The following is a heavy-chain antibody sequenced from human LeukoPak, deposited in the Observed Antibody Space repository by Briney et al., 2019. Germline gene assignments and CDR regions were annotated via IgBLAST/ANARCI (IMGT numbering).Heavy chain of an antibody. D-gene: IGHD3-10*01. CDR1: GFTFISYW. CDR3: ARGFMVRGVTSTFDY. CDR2: INGYGSST. Sequence: GGSLRLSCAASGFTFISYWMHWVRQAPGKGLVWVSRINGYGSSTDFADSVKGRFTISRDNAKNTLYLQMNSLRAEDTAVYYCARGFMVRGVTSTFDYWGQGTLVTVSS. V-gene: IGHV3-74*01. J-gene: IGHJ4*02.